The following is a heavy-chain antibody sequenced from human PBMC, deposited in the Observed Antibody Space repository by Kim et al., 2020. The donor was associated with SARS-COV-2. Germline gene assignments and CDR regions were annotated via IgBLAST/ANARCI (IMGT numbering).Heavy chain of an antibody. V-gene: IGHV4-59*08. CDR3: GGSRAYYYYGMDV. CDR2: IYYSGST. J-gene: IGHJ6*02. Sequence: SETLSLTCTVSGGSISSYYWSWIRQPPGKGLEWIGYIYYSGSTNYNPSLKSRVTISVDTSKNQFSLKLSSVTAADTAVYYCGGSRAYYYYGMDVWGQGTTVTVSS. D-gene: IGHD3-16*01. CDR1: GGSISSYY.